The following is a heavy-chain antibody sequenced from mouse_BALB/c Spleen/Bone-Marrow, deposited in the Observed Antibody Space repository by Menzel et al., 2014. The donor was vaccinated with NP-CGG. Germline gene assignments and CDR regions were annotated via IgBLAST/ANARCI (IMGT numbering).Heavy chain of an antibody. CDR3: ARYCYGSSLFAY. CDR1: GLNIKDTY. Sequence: EVKVEESGAEPVKPGASVKLSCTASGLNIKDTYMHWVKQRPEQGLEWIGRIDPANGNTKYDPKFQDKATITTDTSSNTDYLQLSSLTSEDTAVYYCARYCYGSSLFAYWGQGTLVTVSA. D-gene: IGHD1-1*01. CDR2: IDPANGNT. V-gene: IGHV14-3*02. J-gene: IGHJ3*01.